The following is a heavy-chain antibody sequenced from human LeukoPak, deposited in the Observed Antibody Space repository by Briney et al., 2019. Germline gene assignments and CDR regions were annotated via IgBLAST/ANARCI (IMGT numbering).Heavy chain of an antibody. CDR2: ILSDGSST. CDR1: GFTFSTYW. J-gene: IGHJ3*02. CDR3: TFSSFGDYVGFDAFDI. V-gene: IGHV3-74*01. Sequence: GGSLRLSCAASGFTFSTYWMNWVRQAPGKGLVWVSRILSDGSSTNYADSVKGRFTISRDNAKNTLYLRMNSLRVEDTAVYYCTFSSFGDYVGFDAFDIWGQGTMVSVSS. D-gene: IGHD4-17*01.